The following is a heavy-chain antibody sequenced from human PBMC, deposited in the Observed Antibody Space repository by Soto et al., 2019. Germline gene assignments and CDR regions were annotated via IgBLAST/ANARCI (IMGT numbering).Heavy chain of an antibody. D-gene: IGHD2-8*01. CDR3: ASGKWSLDY. Sequence: QVHLVASGGGLVKPGGSLRLSCVASGITLSDNYMTWIRQAPGKGLEWLSYISNSDYTTYYADSVKGRFTISRDNAKNSLYLQLNGLRVEDTAVYYCASGKWSLDYWGQGIVVTVSS. CDR2: ISNSDYTT. CDR1: GITLSDNY. J-gene: IGHJ4*02. V-gene: IGHV3-11*01.